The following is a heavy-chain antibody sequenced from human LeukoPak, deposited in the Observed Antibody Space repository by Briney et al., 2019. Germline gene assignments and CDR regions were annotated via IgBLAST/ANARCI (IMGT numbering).Heavy chain of an antibody. CDR3: ARQRFLEWYFDY. D-gene: IGHD3-3*01. V-gene: IGHV4-39*01. Sequence: SETLSLTCTVSGDSISSSSSYWGWIRQPPGKGLEWIGSISYSGNTYYNPSLKSRVSTSVDTSKNQFSLKLSSVTAADTAVYYCARQRFLEWYFDYWGQGTLVTVSS. J-gene: IGHJ4*02. CDR2: ISYSGNT. CDR1: GDSISSSSSY.